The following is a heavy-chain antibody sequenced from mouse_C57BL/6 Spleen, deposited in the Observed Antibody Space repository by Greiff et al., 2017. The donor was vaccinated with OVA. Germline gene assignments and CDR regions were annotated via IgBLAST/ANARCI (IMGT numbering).Heavy chain of an antibody. D-gene: IGHD1-1*01. Sequence: QVQLQQPGAELVKPGASVKLSCKASGYTFTSYWIPWVKQRPGQGLEWIGEIYPGSGSTNYNEKFKSKATLTVDTSSSTAYMQLSSLTSEDSAVYYCARWGRYYGSNPGDFEVWGTGTTVTVAS. CDR3: ARWGRYYGSNPGDFEV. CDR2: IYPGSGST. J-gene: IGHJ1*03. V-gene: IGHV1-55*01. CDR1: GYTFTSYW.